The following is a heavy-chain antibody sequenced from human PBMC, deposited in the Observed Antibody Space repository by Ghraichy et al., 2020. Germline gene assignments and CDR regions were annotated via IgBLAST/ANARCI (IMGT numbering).Heavy chain of an antibody. V-gene: IGHV4-39*01. D-gene: IGHD3-10*01. CDR1: GGSISSSSDF. CDR2: VYSLAST. Sequence: SQTLSLTCTVSGGSISSSSDFWSWIRQPPGKGLEWIGTVYSLASTYFNPSLKSRATISVESSKSHFSLKLRSVTAADTAVYYCARPPSDYGSGRDAFDIWGQGTMVTVSS. CDR3: ARPPSDYGSGRDAFDI. J-gene: IGHJ3*02.